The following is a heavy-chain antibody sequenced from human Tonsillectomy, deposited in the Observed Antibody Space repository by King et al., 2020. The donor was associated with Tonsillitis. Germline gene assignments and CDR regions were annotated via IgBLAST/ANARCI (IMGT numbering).Heavy chain of an antibody. Sequence: QLVQSGGGLVQPGGSLRLSCAASGYTFSSYVMSWVRHAPGKGLEWVSSISGSGGSTYYADSVKGRFTISRDNSKNTRYLQMNSLRAEDTAVYYCATSWEYYYDSSGFDYWGQGTLVTVSS. CDR3: ATSWEYYYDSSGFDY. J-gene: IGHJ4*02. CDR2: ISGSGGST. D-gene: IGHD3-22*01. V-gene: IGHV3-23*04. CDR1: GYTFSSYV.